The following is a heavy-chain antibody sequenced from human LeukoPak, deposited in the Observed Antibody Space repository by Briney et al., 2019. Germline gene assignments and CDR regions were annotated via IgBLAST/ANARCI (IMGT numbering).Heavy chain of an antibody. CDR3: ANRHSSSWYQFDY. CDR1: GFTFSSYG. V-gene: IGHV3-30*02. D-gene: IGHD6-13*01. J-gene: IGHJ4*02. Sequence: PGGSLRLSCAASGFTFSSYGMHCVRQAPGKGLEGVAFIRYDGGNKYYADSVKGRFTISRDNSKNTLYLQMNSLRAEDTAVYYCANRHSSSWYQFDYWGQGTLVTVSS. CDR2: IRYDGGNK.